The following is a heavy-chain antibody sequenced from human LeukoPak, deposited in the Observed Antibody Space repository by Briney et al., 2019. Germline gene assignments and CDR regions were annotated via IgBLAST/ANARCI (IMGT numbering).Heavy chain of an antibody. V-gene: IGHV3-23*01. Sequence: PGGSLRLSCAASGFTFSTYTMSWVRQAPGKGPEWVSAISGSGGNTYYADSVKGRFTISRDNSKNTLYLQMDSLRADDTAVYYCAKAAFSRTSYFDYWGQGTLVTASS. CDR3: AKAAFSRTSYFDY. D-gene: IGHD3-3*02. J-gene: IGHJ4*02. CDR1: GFTFSTYT. CDR2: ISGSGGNT.